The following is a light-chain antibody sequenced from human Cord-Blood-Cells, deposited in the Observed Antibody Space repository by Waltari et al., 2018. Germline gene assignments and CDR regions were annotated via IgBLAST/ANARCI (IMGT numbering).Light chain of an antibody. CDR1: QSVSSN. V-gene: IGKV3-15*01. Sequence: EIVMTQSPATLSVSPGERATLSCKASQSVSSNLAWYQQKPGQAPRLLSYGASTRATGIPARFSDSGSGTEFTLTISSLQSEDFAVYYCQQYNNGLTFGGGTKVEIK. CDR3: QQYNNGLT. CDR2: GAS. J-gene: IGKJ4*01.